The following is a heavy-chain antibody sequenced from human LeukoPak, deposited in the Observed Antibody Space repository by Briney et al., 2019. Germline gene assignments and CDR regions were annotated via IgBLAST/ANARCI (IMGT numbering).Heavy chain of an antibody. J-gene: IGHJ6*03. CDR2: IYYSGST. D-gene: IGHD5-18*01. V-gene: IGHV4-59*08. CDR1: GGSISSYY. Sequence: SETLSLTCTVSGGSISSYYWSWIRQPPGKGLEWIGYIYYSGSTNYNPSLKSRVTISVDTSKNQFSLKLSSVTAADTAVYYCARARRGYSSGYYYYMDVWGKGTTVTVSS. CDR3: ARARRGYSSGYYYYMDV.